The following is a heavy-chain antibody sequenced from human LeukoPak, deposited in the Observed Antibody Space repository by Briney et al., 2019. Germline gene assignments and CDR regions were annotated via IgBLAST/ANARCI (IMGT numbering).Heavy chain of an antibody. D-gene: IGHD2/OR15-2a*01. V-gene: IGHV4-61*02. Sequence: LSQTLSLTXTVSGGSISSGSYYWSWIRQPAGKGLEWIGRIYTSGSTNYNPSLKSRVTISVDTSKNQFSLKLSSVTAADTAVYYCARDHLSYYYYYMDVWGKGTTVTVSS. CDR2: IYTSGST. CDR1: GGSISSGSYY. CDR3: ARDHLSYYYYYMDV. J-gene: IGHJ6*03.